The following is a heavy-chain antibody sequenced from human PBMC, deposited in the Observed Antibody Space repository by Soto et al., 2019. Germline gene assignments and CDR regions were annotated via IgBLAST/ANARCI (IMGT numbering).Heavy chain of an antibody. CDR1: GYSFTSYW. Sequence: GESLKISCKGSGYSFTSYWISWVRQMPGKGLEWMGRIDPSDSYTNYSPSFQGHVTISADKSISTAYPQWSSLKASDTAMYYCARLAGYSSGWYEYYYYGMDVWGQGTTVTVSS. V-gene: IGHV5-10-1*01. D-gene: IGHD6-19*01. J-gene: IGHJ6*02. CDR2: IDPSDSYT. CDR3: ARLAGYSSGWYEYYYYGMDV.